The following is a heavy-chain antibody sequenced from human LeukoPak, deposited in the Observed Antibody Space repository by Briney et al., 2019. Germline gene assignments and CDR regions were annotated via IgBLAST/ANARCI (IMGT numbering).Heavy chain of an antibody. D-gene: IGHD2-2*01. V-gene: IGHV3-48*03. Sequence: GGSLRLSCAASGFTFDDYAMHWVRQAPGKGLEWVSYIDRTGTSIYYADSVKGRFTISRDNAKNSLYLQMSSLRAEDTAVYYCAKISNTYQGEDWGQGTLVTVSS. CDR3: AKISNTYQGED. J-gene: IGHJ4*02. CDR1: GFTFDDYA. CDR2: IDRTGTSI.